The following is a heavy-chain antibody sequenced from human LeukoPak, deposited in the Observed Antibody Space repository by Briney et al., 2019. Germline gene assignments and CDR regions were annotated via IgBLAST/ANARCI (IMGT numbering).Heavy chain of an antibody. V-gene: IGHV3-23*01. D-gene: IGHD3-16*02. Sequence: GGSLRLSCAASGFTFSNYAMNWDRQAPEKGLEWVSTIHGGGDVTYYADSVRGRFTISRDNSRNTLYLQMNTLRAEDTAVYYCAKALSSSFYYFDLGGRGTLVTVSS. CDR2: IHGGGDVT. J-gene: IGHJ2*01. CDR1: GFTFSNYA. CDR3: AKALSSSFYYFDL.